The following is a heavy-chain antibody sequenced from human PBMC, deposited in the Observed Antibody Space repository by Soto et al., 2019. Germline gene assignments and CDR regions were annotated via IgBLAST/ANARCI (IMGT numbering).Heavy chain of an antibody. CDR2: IYYSGST. D-gene: IGHD1-1*01. Sequence: SETLSLTCTVSGGSISSYYWSWIRQPPGKGLEWIGYIYYSGSTNYNPSLKSRVTISVDTSKNQFSLKLSSVTAADTAVYYCARGQRLERVSWDPAFDIWGQGTMVTVSS. J-gene: IGHJ3*02. CDR3: ARGQRLERVSWDPAFDI. V-gene: IGHV4-59*01. CDR1: GGSISSYY.